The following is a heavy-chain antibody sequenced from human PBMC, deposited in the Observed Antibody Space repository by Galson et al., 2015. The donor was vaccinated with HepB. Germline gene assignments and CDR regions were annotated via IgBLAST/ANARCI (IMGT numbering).Heavy chain of an antibody. D-gene: IGHD6-25*01. CDR1: GYTFTKYV. CDR3: ARGSSGADY. J-gene: IGHJ4*02. V-gene: IGHV1-18*04. Sequence: SVKVSCKASGYTFTKYVITWVRQAPGQGLEWMGRISTSNGDTKYAQKLQGRVTMTTDTSTSTAYLELRSLQSDDTAVYYCARGSSGADYWGQGSLVTVSS. CDR2: ISTSNGDT.